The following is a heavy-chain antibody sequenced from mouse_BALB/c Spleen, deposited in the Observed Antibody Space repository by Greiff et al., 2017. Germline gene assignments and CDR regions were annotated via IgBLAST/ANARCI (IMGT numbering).Heavy chain of an antibody. CDR2: ISNGGGST. D-gene: IGHD1-1*01. J-gene: IGHJ1*01. CDR1: GFTFSSYT. Sequence: EVHLVESGGGLVQPGGSLKLSCAASGFTFSSYTMSWVRQTPEKRLEWVAYISNGGGSTYYPDTVKGRFTISRDNAKNTLYLQMSSLKSEDTAMYYCARPNTYYYGSSRYFDVWGAGTTVTVSS. CDR3: ARPNTYYYGSSRYFDV. V-gene: IGHV5-12-2*01.